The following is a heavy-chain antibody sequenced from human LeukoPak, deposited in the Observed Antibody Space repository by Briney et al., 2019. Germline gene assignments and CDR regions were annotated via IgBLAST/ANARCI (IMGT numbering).Heavy chain of an antibody. CDR1: GFTFSSYW. J-gene: IGHJ3*02. V-gene: IGHV3-7*01. Sequence: GGSLRLSCAASGFTFSSYWMSWVRQAPGKGLEWVANINQGGSGKYYLDSVKGRFTISRDNAKDSLYLQMNSLRPEDTAVYYCARMIVVVGAFDIWGQGTMVTVSS. CDR2: INQGGSGK. CDR3: ARMIVVVGAFDI. D-gene: IGHD3-22*01.